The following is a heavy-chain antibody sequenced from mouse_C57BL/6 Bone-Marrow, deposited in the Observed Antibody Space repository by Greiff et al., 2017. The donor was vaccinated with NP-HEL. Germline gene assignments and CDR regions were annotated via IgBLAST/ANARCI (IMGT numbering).Heavy chain of an antibody. CDR1: GYTFTSYG. D-gene: IGHD1-1*01. J-gene: IGHJ4*01. CDR3: AREVITTVVAPYYAMDY. CDR2: IYPRSGNT. Sequence: QVHVKQSGAELARPGASVKLSCKASGYTFTSYGISWVKQRTGQGLEWIGEIYPRSGNTYYNEKFKGKAALTADKSSSTAYMELRSLTSEYSAFYFCAREVITTVVAPYYAMDYWGQGTSVTGSS. V-gene: IGHV1-81*01.